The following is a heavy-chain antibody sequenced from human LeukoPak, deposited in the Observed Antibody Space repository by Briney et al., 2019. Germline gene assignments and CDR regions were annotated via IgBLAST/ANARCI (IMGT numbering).Heavy chain of an antibody. J-gene: IGHJ4*02. CDR2: IYYSGET. V-gene: IGHV4-59*01. CDR1: GGSISNCY. CDR3: ARSAVPGYFDY. Sequence: SETLSLTCTVSGGSISNCYWSWIRLSPGKGLEWIGYIYYSGETNYNPSLKSRVTISVDTSKNQFSLKLSSVTAADTAMYYCARSAVPGYFDYWGQGTLVSVSS. D-gene: IGHD3-10*01.